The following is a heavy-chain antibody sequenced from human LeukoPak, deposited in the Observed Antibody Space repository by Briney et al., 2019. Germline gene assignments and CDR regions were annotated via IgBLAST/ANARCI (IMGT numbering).Heavy chain of an antibody. Sequence: SETLSFTCTVSGGSISSSSYYWGWIRQPPGKGLEWIGSIYYSGSTYYNPSLKSRVTISVDTSKNQFSLKLSSVTAADTAVYYCARDSIAAAGIFDPWGQGTLVTVSS. CDR3: ARDSIAAAGIFDP. CDR2: IYYSGST. V-gene: IGHV4-39*07. D-gene: IGHD6-13*01. CDR1: GGSISSSSYY. J-gene: IGHJ5*02.